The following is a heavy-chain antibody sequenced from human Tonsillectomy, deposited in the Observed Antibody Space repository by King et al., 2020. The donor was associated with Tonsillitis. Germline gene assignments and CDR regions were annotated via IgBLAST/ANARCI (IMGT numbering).Heavy chain of an antibody. J-gene: IGHJ3*02. CDR1: GFTFSSYA. CDR2: IRGSGAST. Sequence: VQLVESGGGLVQPGGSLRLSCAGSGFTFSSYAMTWVRQAPGKGLEWVSGIRGSGASTYYADSVKGRFTISRDNSKNTLYLEMNSLRAEDTAIYYCAKDNRYSGSQDAFDIWGQGTMVSVFS. D-gene: IGHD6-13*01. CDR3: AKDNRYSGSQDAFDI. V-gene: IGHV3-23*04.